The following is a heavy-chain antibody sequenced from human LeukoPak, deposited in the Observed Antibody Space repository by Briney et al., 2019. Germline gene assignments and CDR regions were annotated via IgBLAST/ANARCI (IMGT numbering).Heavy chain of an antibody. CDR2: ISWNSGSI. Sequence: GGSLRLSCAASGFTFDDYAMHLVRQAPGKGLEWVSGISWNSGSIGYADSVKGRFTISRDNAKNSLYLQMNSLRAEDTALYYCAKDRSYGSGSYYNELDYWGQGTLVTVSS. CDR1: GFTFDDYA. J-gene: IGHJ4*02. CDR3: AKDRSYGSGSYYNELDY. V-gene: IGHV3-9*01. D-gene: IGHD3-10*01.